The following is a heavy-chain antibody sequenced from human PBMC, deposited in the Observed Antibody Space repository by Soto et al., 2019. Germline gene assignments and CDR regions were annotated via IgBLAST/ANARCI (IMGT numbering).Heavy chain of an antibody. CDR1: GGSISSYY. D-gene: IGHD2-15*01. J-gene: IGHJ4*02. CDR2: IYYSGST. V-gene: IGHV4-59*01. CDR3: ASGGRAYCSGGSCYDLFDF. Sequence: SETLSLTCTVSGGSISSYYWSWIRQPPGKGLEWIGYIYYSGSTNYNPSLKSRVTMSVDTSKNQFSLKLSSVTAADTAVYYCASGGRAYCSGGSCYDLFDFWGQGTLVTVSS.